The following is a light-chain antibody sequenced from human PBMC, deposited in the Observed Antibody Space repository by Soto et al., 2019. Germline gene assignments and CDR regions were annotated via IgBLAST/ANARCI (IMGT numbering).Light chain of an antibody. V-gene: IGLV2-14*01. CDR3: SSYTSSSTLDV. J-gene: IGLJ1*01. CDR1: SSDVGGYNY. CDR2: DVS. Sequence: QSVLTQPASVSGSPGQSITISCTGTSSDVGGYNYVSWYQQHPGKAPKLMIYDVSNRPSGVSNRFSGSKSGNTASLTISGLQAEDEADYYCSSYTSSSTLDVFGTGTNVTV.